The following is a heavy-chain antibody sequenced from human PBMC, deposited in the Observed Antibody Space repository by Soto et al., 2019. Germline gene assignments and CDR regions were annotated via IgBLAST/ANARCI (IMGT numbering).Heavy chain of an antibody. J-gene: IGHJ4*02. Sequence: EVQLLESWGGLVQPGGSLRLSCAASGFTFSSYAMSWVRQAPGMGLEWVSGIIGSGTRTYYADSVKGRFTISRDNAKNTLFLQMNSLRAEDTAVYYCAKGKVLTVSSTNYWGQGTLVTVSS. D-gene: IGHD2-2*01. V-gene: IGHV3-23*01. CDR1: GFTFSSYA. CDR3: AKGKVLTVSSTNY. CDR2: IIGSGTRT.